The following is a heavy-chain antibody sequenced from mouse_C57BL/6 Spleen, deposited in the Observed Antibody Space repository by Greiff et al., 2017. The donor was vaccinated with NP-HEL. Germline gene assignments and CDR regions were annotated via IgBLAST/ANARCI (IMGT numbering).Heavy chain of an antibody. CDR1: GYSITSGYY. J-gene: IGHJ3*01. CDR2: ISYDGSN. Sequence: ESGPGLVKPSQSLSLTCSVTGYSITSGYYWNWIRQFPGNKLEWMGYISYDGSNNYNPSLKNRISITRDTSKNQFFLKLNSVTTEDTATYYCARGGDYYGSSWFAYWGQGTLVTVSA. D-gene: IGHD1-1*01. CDR3: ARGGDYYGSSWFAY. V-gene: IGHV3-6*01.